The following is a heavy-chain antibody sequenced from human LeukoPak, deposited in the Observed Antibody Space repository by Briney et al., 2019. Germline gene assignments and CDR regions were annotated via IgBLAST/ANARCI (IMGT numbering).Heavy chain of an antibody. J-gene: IGHJ4*02. Sequence: GGSLRLSCAASGFTFSSGYMTWVRQAPGKGLEWVSVIRSGGSTVYADSVKGRFTISRDNSKNTLYLQMNSLRAEDTAVYYCARALYYDSSGYSMYYFDYWGQGTLVTVSS. D-gene: IGHD3-22*01. CDR3: ARALYYDSSGYSMYYFDY. V-gene: IGHV3-53*05. CDR1: GFTFSSGY. CDR2: IRSGGST.